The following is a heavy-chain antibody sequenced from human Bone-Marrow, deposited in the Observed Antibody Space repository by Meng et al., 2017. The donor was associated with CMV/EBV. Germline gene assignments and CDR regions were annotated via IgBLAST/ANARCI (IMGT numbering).Heavy chain of an antibody. D-gene: IGHD1-7*01. V-gene: IGHV3-74*01. J-gene: IGHJ4*02. CDR1: GFTFSYYW. CDR3: ARGQNGNYSPLGY. Sequence: GSLRLSCAASGFTFSYYWMYWVRQAPGKGLVWVSRIKGDGSATTYADSVKGRFTMSRDNAKNTVYLQMTSLTVEDTAVYFCARGQNGNYSPLGYWGQGTLVTVSS. CDR2: IKGDGSAT.